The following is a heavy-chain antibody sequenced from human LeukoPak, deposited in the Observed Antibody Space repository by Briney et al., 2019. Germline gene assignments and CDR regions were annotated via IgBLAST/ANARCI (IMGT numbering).Heavy chain of an antibody. Sequence: GGSLRLSCAASAFTFSSHPMGWVRRAPGKGLEWVSSICSSIGCTYYADSVRGRFAISRDDSKNTLYLQMNSLRAEDTAVYYCARDIGYGRDWGQGTLVTVPS. CDR1: AFTFSSHP. D-gene: IGHD5-12*01. CDR3: ARDIGYGRD. V-gene: IGHV3-23*01. CDR2: ICSSIGCT. J-gene: IGHJ4*02.